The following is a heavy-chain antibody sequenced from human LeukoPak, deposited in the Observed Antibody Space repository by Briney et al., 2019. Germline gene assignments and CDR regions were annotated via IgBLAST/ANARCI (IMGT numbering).Heavy chain of an antibody. CDR2: IRQDGGET. D-gene: IGHD3-22*01. CDR1: GLTFSRDW. V-gene: IGHV3-7*01. J-gene: IGHJ1*01. Sequence: GGSLRLSCEASGLTFSRDWMGWVRQAPGKGLEWVANIRQDGGETYYGDSVKGRFIISRDDAKNSLFLQMNRLRAEDTAVYYCATYSSLNTREFQYWGQGTLVTVSP. CDR3: ATYSSLNTREFQY.